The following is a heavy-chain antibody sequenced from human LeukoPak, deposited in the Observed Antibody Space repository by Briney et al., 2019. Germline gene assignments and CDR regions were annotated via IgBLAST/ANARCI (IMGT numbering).Heavy chain of an antibody. D-gene: IGHD5-18*01. J-gene: IGHJ4*02. V-gene: IGHV3-30-3*01. CDR1: GFTFSSYA. CDR2: ISYDGSNK. CDR3: ARIGRGYSYGNPYYFDY. Sequence: GGSLRLSCAASGFTFSSYAMHWVRQAPGKGLEWVAVISYDGSNKYYADSVKGRFTISRDNSKNTLYLQMNSLRAEDTAVYYCARIGRGYSYGNPYYFDYWGQGTLVTVSS.